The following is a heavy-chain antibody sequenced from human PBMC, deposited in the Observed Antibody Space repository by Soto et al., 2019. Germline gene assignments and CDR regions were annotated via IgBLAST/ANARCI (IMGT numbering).Heavy chain of an antibody. V-gene: IGHV3-23*01. Sequence: SLRVSCAASGFTFSSYAMSWVRQAPGKGLEWVSGISGSGSSTYYADSVKGRFTISRDNSKNTLYLQVNSLRADDTAVYYCARRNWNYGAFDIWGQGTMVTVSS. CDR2: ISGSGSST. CDR3: ARRNWNYGAFDI. D-gene: IGHD1-7*01. J-gene: IGHJ3*02. CDR1: GFTFSSYA.